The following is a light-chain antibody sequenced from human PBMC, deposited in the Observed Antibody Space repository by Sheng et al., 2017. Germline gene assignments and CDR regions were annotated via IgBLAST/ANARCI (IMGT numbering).Light chain of an antibody. Sequence: DIQMTQSPSSLSASVGDRVTITCRASQSISSYLNWYQQKQGKAPKILIYKASSLESGVPSRFSGSGSGTEFTLTISSLQPDDSATYYCQHYSNDWRFGQGTKVEIK. CDR2: KAS. J-gene: IGKJ1*01. CDR1: QSISSY. CDR3: QHYSNDWR. V-gene: IGKV1-5*03.